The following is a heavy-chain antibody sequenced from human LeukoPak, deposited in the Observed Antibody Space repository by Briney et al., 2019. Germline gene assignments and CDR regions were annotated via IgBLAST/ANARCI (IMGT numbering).Heavy chain of an antibody. V-gene: IGHV4-34*01. CDR2: INHSGST. CDR3: ARGIENGDYEYYYYYYYMDV. Sequence: PSETLSLTCAVYGGSFSGYYWGWIRQPPGKGLEWIGEINHSGSTNYNPSLKSRVTISVDTSKNQFSLKLSSVTAADTAVYYCARGIENGDYEYYYYYYYMDVWGKGTTVTVSS. CDR1: GGSFSGYY. D-gene: IGHD4-17*01. J-gene: IGHJ6*03.